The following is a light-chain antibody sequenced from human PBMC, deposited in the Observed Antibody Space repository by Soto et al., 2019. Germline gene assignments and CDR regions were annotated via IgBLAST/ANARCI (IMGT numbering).Light chain of an antibody. CDR2: DAV. Sequence: DIQMTQSPSSLSASVGDTVTITCRASEDINNYLAWFQQRPGKAPKSLIYDAVSLQSGVPSKFSGSGSGTDFTLTINNLQPEDIATYYCQHYNNYPITFGQGTRLEIE. V-gene: IGKV1-16*02. CDR1: EDINNY. CDR3: QHYNNYPIT. J-gene: IGKJ5*01.